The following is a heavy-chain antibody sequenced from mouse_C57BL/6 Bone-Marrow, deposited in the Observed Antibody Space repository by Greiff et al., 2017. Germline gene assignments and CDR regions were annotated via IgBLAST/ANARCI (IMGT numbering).Heavy chain of an antibody. Sequence: EVKLVESGPGLVKPSQSLSLTCSVTGYSITSGYYWNWIRQFPGNKLEWMGYISYDGSNNYNPSLKNRISITRDTSKNQFFLKLNSVTTEDTATYYCARGTTVWGQGTLVTVSA. V-gene: IGHV3-6*01. CDR3: ARGTTV. D-gene: IGHD1-1*01. CDR1: GYSITSGYY. J-gene: IGHJ3*01. CDR2: ISYDGSN.